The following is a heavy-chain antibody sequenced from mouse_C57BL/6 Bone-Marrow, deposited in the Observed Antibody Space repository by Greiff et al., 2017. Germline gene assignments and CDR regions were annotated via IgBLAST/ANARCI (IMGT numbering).Heavy chain of an antibody. CDR1: GFTFSSYA. J-gene: IGHJ4*01. CDR2: ISDGGSYT. CDR3: ARDQNAMDY. V-gene: IGHV5-4*01. Sequence: EVQGVESGGGLVKPGGSLKLSCAASGFTFSSYAMSWVRQTPEKRLGWVATISDGGSYTYYPDNVKGRFTISRDNAKNNLYLQMSHLKSEDTAMYYCARDQNAMDYWGQGTSVTVSS.